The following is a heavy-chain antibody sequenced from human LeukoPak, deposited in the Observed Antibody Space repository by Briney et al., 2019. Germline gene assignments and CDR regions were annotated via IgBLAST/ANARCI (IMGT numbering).Heavy chain of an antibody. V-gene: IGHV3-23*01. D-gene: IGHD3-22*01. CDR1: GFTFSSYA. J-gene: IGHJ4*02. CDR2: ISGSGGST. Sequence: SGGSLRLSCAASGFTFSSYAMSWVRQAPGKGLEWVSAISGSGGSTYYADSVKGRFTISRDNSKNTLYLQMNSLRAEDTAVYYCAKDRNRITMIVVVGAFDYWGQGTLVTVSS. CDR3: AKDRNRITMIVVVGAFDY.